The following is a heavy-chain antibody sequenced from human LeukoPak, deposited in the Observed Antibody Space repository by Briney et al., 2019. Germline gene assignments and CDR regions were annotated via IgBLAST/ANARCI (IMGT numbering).Heavy chain of an antibody. CDR2: IYYSGST. J-gene: IGHJ4*02. CDR1: GCSISSYY. Sequence: SETLSLTCTVSGCSISSYYWSWIRQPPGKGLEWIGYIYYSGSTNYNPSLKSRVTISVDTSKNQFSLKVTSVTAADTAVYYCARDYYDSGSSALWGQGTLVTVSS. CDR3: ARDYYDSGSSAL. V-gene: IGHV4-59*01. D-gene: IGHD3-10*01.